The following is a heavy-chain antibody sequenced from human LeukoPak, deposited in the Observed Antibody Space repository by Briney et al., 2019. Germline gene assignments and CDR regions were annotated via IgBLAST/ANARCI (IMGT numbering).Heavy chain of an antibody. D-gene: IGHD6-13*01. CDR3: ARLIAAAGT. Sequence: SETLSLTCAVYGGSFSGYYWSWIRQPPGKGLEWIGEINHSGSTNYNPSLKSRVAISVDTSKNQFSLKLSSVTAADTAVYYCARLIAAAGTWGQGTLVTVSS. CDR2: INHSGST. J-gene: IGHJ5*02. CDR1: GGSFSGYY. V-gene: IGHV4-34*01.